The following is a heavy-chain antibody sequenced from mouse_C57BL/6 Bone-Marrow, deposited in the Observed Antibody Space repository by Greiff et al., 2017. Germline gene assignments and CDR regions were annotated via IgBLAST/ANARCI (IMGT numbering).Heavy chain of an antibody. CDR3: ARSYYYGSSFWFAY. Sequence: QVQLQQSGAELARPGASVKLSCKASGYTFTSYGISWVKQRTGQGLEWIGEIYPRSGNTYYNAKFKGKATLTADKSSSTAYMELRSLTSEDSAVYFCARSYYYGSSFWFAYWGQGTLVTVSA. D-gene: IGHD1-1*01. CDR1: GYTFTSYG. V-gene: IGHV1-81*01. CDR2: IYPRSGNT. J-gene: IGHJ3*01.